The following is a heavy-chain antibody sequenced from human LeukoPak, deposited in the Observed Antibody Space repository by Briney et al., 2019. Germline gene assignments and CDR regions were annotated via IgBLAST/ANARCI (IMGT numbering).Heavy chain of an antibody. CDR3: VRLSRTIFCHDY. D-gene: IGHD3-9*01. V-gene: IGHV3-7*01. CDR2: IKQDGSEK. CDR1: GFTFSTYW. Sequence: PGGSLRLSCAASGFTFSTYWMTWVRQAPGKGLEWVANIKQDGSEKYFVDSVKGRFTISRDNANNSLYLQMNSLRAEDTAVYYCVRLSRTIFCHDYWGQGTLVTVSS. J-gene: IGHJ4*02.